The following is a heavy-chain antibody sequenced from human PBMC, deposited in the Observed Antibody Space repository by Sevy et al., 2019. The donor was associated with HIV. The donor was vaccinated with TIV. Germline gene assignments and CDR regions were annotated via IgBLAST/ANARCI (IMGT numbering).Heavy chain of an antibody. D-gene: IGHD3-9*01. J-gene: IGHJ6*02. CDR3: AKDFTGYNGMDV. Sequence: GGSLRLSCVVSGFTFTTSGMHWVRQAPGKGLEWVAVISYYGRDKFYADSVKGRFTISRDNSDNILYLHMNSLRSEDTAVYYCAKDFTGYNGMDVWGQGTMVTVSS. CDR2: ISYYGRDK. CDR1: GFTFTTSG. V-gene: IGHV3-30*18.